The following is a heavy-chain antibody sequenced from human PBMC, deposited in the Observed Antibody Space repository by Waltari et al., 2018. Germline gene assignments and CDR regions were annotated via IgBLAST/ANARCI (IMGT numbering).Heavy chain of an antibody. J-gene: IGHJ5*02. CDR2: ISFDGSST. CDR1: GLLLGASI. CDR3: GKILLEGVTPNMGS. V-gene: IGHV3-30-3*02. D-gene: IGHD2-21*02. Sequence: QVQLVESGGGVVQPGSSLKISCVAAGLLLGASILLWVRQAPGKGREGLAFISFDGSSTTYVDSVRGRFSISRDNSKHILYLQMHNLRTDDTAVYYCGKILLEGVTPNMGSWGQGTLVTVSS.